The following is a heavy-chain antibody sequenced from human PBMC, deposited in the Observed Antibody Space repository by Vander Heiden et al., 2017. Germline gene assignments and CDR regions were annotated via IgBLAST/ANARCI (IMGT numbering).Heavy chain of an antibody. CDR1: GFTISSYS. D-gene: IGHD3-10*01. CDR3: ARDEEVRGDI. Sequence: RLSCAASGFTISSYSMNWVRQAPGKGVEWVSYISSSSSTIYYADSVKGRFTISRDNAKNSLYLQMNSLRDEDTAVYYCARDEEVRGDIWGQGTMVTVSS. J-gene: IGHJ3*02. CDR2: ISSSSSTI. V-gene: IGHV3-48*02.